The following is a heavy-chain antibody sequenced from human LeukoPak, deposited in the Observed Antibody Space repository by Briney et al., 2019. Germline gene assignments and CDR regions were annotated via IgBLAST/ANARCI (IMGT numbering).Heavy chain of an antibody. CDR1: GFTFSDYY. CDR2: ISGSGSTI. D-gene: IGHD6-6*01. CDR3: ARDEAVPYGMDV. Sequence: GGSLRLSCAASGFTFSDYYMSWIRQAPGKWLEWVSYISGSGSTIYYADSVKGRFTISRDNAKNSLYLQMNSLRAEDTAVYYCARDEAVPYGMDVWGQGTTVTVSS. J-gene: IGHJ6*02. V-gene: IGHV3-11*01.